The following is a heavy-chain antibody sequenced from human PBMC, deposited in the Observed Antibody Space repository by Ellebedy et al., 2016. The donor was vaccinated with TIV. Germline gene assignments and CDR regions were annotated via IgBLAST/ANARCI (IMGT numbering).Heavy chain of an antibody. CDR1: GGSISSSSYY. CDR3: ARPRGILVGNWFDP. J-gene: IGHJ5*02. CDR2: NYYSGST. Sequence: MPSETLSLTCTVSGGSISSSSYYWGWIRQPPGKGLEWLGSNYYSGSTYYNPSLKSRVTISVDTSKNQFSLKLSSVTAADTAVYYCARPRGILVGNWFDPWGQGTLVTVSS. D-gene: IGHD2-15*01. V-gene: IGHV4-39*01.